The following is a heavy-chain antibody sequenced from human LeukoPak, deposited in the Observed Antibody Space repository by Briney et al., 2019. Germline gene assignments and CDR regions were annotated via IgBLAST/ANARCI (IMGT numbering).Heavy chain of an antibody. CDR1: GFTLSSCG. Sequence: PGGSLRLSCVASGFTLSSCGMHWVRQAPGKGLEWVAVITYDGITTYSDDSVKGRSTISRDTSKSTLHLQMNNLRPEDTAVYFCVKEQGSGYYRTADYWGQGTLVTVSS. V-gene: IGHV3-30*18. D-gene: IGHD3-10*01. CDR3: VKEQGSGYYRTADY. J-gene: IGHJ4*02. CDR2: ITYDGITT.